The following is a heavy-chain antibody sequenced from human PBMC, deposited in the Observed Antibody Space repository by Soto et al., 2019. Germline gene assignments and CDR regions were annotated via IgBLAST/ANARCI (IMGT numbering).Heavy chain of an antibody. Sequence: SETLSLTCTVSGGSMSSHYWTWLRQSPGRGLEWIGYISYSGSTYYNPSLKSRVSISADTSKNQFSLRMNSMIAADTAVYYCARADPAASVGYWGQGTLVTVSS. V-gene: IGHV4-59*11. CDR3: ARADPAASVGY. J-gene: IGHJ4*02. CDR1: GGSMSSHY. CDR2: ISYSGST. D-gene: IGHD2-2*01.